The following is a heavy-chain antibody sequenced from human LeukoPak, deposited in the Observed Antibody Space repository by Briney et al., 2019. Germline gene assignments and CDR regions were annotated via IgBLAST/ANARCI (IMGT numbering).Heavy chain of an antibody. CDR3: VKDSSWMGEYYFDY. CDR1: EFTFSNYG. D-gene: IGHD3-16*01. V-gene: IGHV3-30*02. CDR2: IRYDESNE. J-gene: IGHJ4*02. Sequence: GGSLRLSCAASEFTFSNYGMHWVRQAPGKGLERVAFIRYDESNEYYADSVKGRFTISRDNSKNTLYLQMNSLRADDTAVYYCVKDSSWMGEYYFDYWGQGTLVTVSS.